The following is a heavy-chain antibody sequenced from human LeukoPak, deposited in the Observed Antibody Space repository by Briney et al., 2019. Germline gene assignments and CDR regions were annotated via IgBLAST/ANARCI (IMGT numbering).Heavy chain of an antibody. CDR1: GFNFRDYA. Sequence: GGSLRLSCAASGFNFRDYAMHWVRQAPGKGLEWVTVIAHDESNSIYADTVKGRFTISRDNSKNTLYLLMNTLRPEDTAVYYCARDPITGRGDYFDHWGQGTLVTVSS. J-gene: IGHJ4*02. CDR3: ARDPITGRGDYFDH. CDR2: IAHDESNS. D-gene: IGHD1-14*01. V-gene: IGHV3-30*04.